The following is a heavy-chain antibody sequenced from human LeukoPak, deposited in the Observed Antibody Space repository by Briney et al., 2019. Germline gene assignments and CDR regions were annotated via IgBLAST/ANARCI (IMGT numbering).Heavy chain of an antibody. Sequence: GASVKVSCKASGYTFTSYGISWVRQAPGQGLEWMGWISAYNGNTNHAQKLQGRVTMTTDTSTSTAYMELRSLRSDDTAVYYCARDGLARYCSSTSCPDDWFDPWGQGTLVTVSS. D-gene: IGHD2-2*01. CDR1: GYTFTSYG. J-gene: IGHJ5*02. CDR2: ISAYNGNT. V-gene: IGHV1-18*01. CDR3: ARDGLARYCSSTSCPDDWFDP.